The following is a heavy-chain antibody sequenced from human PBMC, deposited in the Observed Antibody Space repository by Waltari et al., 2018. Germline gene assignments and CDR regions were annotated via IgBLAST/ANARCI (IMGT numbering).Heavy chain of an antibody. CDR1: GGSIDSSSYF. V-gene: IGHV4-39*01. D-gene: IGHD3-9*01. Sequence: QVQLQESGPGLVKPSETLSLTCTVSGGSIDSSSYFWGWIRQPPGKGLEWIGTISYSGSTSYNPSLKSRVTISVDTSKSQFSVNLRSVTAADTAVFYCARIRAPRRNSNFYYYFDHWGQGAPVTVSS. CDR2: ISYSGST. CDR3: ARIRAPRRNSNFYYYFDH. J-gene: IGHJ4*02.